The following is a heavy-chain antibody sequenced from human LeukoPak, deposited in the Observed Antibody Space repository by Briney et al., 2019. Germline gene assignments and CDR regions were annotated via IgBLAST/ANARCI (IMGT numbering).Heavy chain of an antibody. CDR2: FYYSGST. D-gene: IGHD5-24*01. J-gene: IGHJ4*02. Sequence: PSETLSLTCTVSGNSISSGDYYWGWIRQPPGKGLQWIGSFYYSGSTYYNPSLKSRVTIYVDTSKNQFSLKLSSVTAADTAVYYCARGRRDGYNLEYFDKWGQGTLVTVSS. V-gene: IGHV4-39*01. CDR1: GNSISSGDYY. CDR3: ARGRRDGYNLEYFDK.